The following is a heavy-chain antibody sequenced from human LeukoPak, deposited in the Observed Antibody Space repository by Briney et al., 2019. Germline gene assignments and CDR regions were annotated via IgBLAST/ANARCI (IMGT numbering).Heavy chain of an antibody. CDR2: IYYSGST. CDR1: GGSISSSSYY. CDR3: ARSPDQYYYDSSGYYKPWGVFDY. D-gene: IGHD3-22*01. V-gene: IGHV4-39*01. J-gene: IGHJ4*02. Sequence: TSETLSLTCTVSGGSISSSSYYWGWIRQPPGKGLEWIGSIYYSGSTYYNPSLKSRVTISVDTSKNQFSLKLSSVTAADTAVYYCARSPDQYYYDSSGYYKPWGVFDYWGQGTLVTVSS.